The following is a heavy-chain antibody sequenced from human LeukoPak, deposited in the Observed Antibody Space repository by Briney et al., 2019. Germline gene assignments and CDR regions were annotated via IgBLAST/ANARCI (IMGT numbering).Heavy chain of an antibody. CDR2: INPNSGGT. V-gene: IGHV1-2*02. Sequence: ASVKVSCKASGYTFTGYYMHWVRQAPGQGLEWMGWINPNSGGTNYAQKFQGRVTMTRDTSISTAYMELSRLRSDDTAVYYCARDLTVVTPGVGCFYDWGQGTLVTVSS. J-gene: IGHJ4*02. CDR1: GYTFTGYY. CDR3: ARDLTVVTPGVGCFYD. D-gene: IGHD4-23*01.